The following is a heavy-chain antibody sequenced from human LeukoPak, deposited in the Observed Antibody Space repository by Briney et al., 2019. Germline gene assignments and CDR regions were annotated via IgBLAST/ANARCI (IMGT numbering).Heavy chain of an antibody. D-gene: IGHD3-3*01. CDR1: GYTFTSYG. J-gene: IGHJ4*02. CDR3: ARDGCTYYDFWSGYYTPFDY. CDR2: ISAYNGNT. V-gene: IGHV1-18*01. Sequence: GASVKVSCKASGYTFTSYGTSWVRQAPGQGLEWMGWISAYNGNTNYAQKLQGRVTMTTDTSTSTAYMELRSLRSDDTAVYYCARDGCTYYDFWSGYYTPFDYWGQGTLVTVSS.